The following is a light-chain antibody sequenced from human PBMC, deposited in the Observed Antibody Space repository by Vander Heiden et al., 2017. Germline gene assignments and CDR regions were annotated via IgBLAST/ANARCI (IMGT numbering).Light chain of an antibody. CDR1: SSDVGCYTL. CDR2: VVS. Sequence: QSALTPPASVSGSPGPSITISCTGTSSDVGCYTLVSWYQQYPGKAPKLMIYVVSKRPSGFANRFSGSKSGNTASLTISGRQAEDEADYYCCSYAGSSTFVFGGGTKLTVL. V-gene: IGLV2-23*02. CDR3: CSYAGSSTFV. J-gene: IGLJ3*02.